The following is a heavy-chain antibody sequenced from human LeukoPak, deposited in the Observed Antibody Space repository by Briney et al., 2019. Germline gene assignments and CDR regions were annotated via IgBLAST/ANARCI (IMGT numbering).Heavy chain of an antibody. CDR2: IYSGDST. J-gene: IGHJ4*02. CDR1: GFTVSANY. Sequence: PGGSLRLSCAGSGFTVSANYMSWVRQAPGKGLEWVSIIYSGDSTHYADSVKGRFTISRDNSENTLYLQMNSLRVEDTAVYYCAGDLLLSFGEAPPEPTPSGYWGQGTLVTVSS. V-gene: IGHV3-66*01. CDR3: AGDLLLSFGEAPPEPTPSGY. D-gene: IGHD3-10*01.